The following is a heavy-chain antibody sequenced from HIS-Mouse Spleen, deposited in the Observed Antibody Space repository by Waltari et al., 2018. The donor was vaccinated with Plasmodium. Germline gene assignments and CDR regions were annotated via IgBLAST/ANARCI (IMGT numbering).Heavy chain of an antibody. Sequence: EVQLVESGGGLVQPGGSLRLSCAASGFTFSRYWMTWVRQAPGKGRDWLANIKQDVSGKYYGDSVKGRFTISRDNAKNSLYLQMNSLRAEDTAVYYCASGWYWYFDLWGRGTLVTVSS. V-gene: IGHV3-7*01. CDR2: IKQDVSGK. J-gene: IGHJ2*01. CDR3: ASGWYWYFDL. D-gene: IGHD6-19*01. CDR1: GFTFSRYW.